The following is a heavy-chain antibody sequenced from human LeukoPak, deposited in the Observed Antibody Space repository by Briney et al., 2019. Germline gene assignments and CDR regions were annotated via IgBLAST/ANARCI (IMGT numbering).Heavy chain of an antibody. Sequence: GGSLRLSCSASGFTFSDYAMHWVRQAPGQGLEWVSAISGSGGSTYYADSVKGRFTISRDNSKNTLYLQMNSLRAEDTAVYYCAKETLELRYFDYWGQGTLVTVSS. J-gene: IGHJ4*02. CDR3: AKETLELRYFDY. CDR1: GFTFSDYA. D-gene: IGHD1-7*01. V-gene: IGHV3-23*01. CDR2: ISGSGGST.